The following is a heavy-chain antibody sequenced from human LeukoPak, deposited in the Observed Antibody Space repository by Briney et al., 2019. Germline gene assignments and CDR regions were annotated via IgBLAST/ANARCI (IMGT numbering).Heavy chain of an antibody. J-gene: IGHJ4*02. CDR2: IIPIFGTA. V-gene: IGHV1-69*05. Sequence: SVKVSCKASGGTFSSYAISWVRQAPGQGLEWMGRIIPIFGTANYAQMFQGRVTITTDESTSTAYMELSSLRSEDTAVYYCARASDKYDHYFDYWGQGTLVTVSS. CDR3: ARASDKYDHYFDY. CDR1: GGTFSSYA. D-gene: IGHD3-3*01.